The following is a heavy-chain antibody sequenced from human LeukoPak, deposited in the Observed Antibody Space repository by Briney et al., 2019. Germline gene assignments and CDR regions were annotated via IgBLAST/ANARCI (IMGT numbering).Heavy chain of an antibody. CDR3: ARETDDSSGYSYPYYYYGMDV. J-gene: IGHJ6*02. CDR1: GGSISSGSYY. D-gene: IGHD3-22*01. V-gene: IGHV4-61*02. CDR2: IYTSGST. Sequence: SQTLSLICTVSGGSISSGSYYWSWIRQPAGKGLEWIGRIYTSGSTNYNPSLKSRVTISVDTSKNQFSLKLSSVTAADTAVYYCARETDDSSGYSYPYYYYGMDVWGQGTTVTVSS.